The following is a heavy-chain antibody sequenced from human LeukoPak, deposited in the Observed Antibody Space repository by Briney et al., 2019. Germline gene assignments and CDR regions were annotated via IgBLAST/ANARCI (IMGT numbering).Heavy chain of an antibody. D-gene: IGHD3-10*01. CDR2: IKSKIDGGAT. J-gene: IGHJ6*02. CDR3: TTAFAMVRGGVGLDV. CDR1: GFTFSNDW. V-gene: IGHV3-15*07. Sequence: GGSLRLSCAASGFTFSNDWVNWVGQAPGKGLEWVGRIKSKIDGGATDYAAPEKGRFTISRDDSKNTLFLQMNSLKTEDTAVYYCTTAFAMVRGGVGLDVWGQGTTVTVSS.